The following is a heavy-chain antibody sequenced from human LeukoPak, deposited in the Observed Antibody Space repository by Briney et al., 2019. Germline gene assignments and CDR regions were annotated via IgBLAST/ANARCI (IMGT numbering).Heavy chain of an antibody. CDR2: IYSSGTT. D-gene: IGHD6-13*01. CDR3: ARRIAAGGTAIGY. CDR1: GASISGYY. Sequence: SETLSLTCTVSGASISGYYWSWIRQPPGKGLEWIGYIYSSGTTNYNPSLKSRVTISIDTSKNQFSLKVRSLTAADTAVYYCARRIAAGGTAIGYWGQGTLVTVSS. J-gene: IGHJ4*02. V-gene: IGHV4-59*08.